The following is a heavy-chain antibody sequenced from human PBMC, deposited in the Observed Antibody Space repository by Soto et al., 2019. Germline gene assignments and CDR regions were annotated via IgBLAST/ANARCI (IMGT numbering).Heavy chain of an antibody. CDR1: GGSFSGYY. Sequence: QVQLQQWGAGLLKPSETLSLTCAVYGGSFSGYYWSWIRQSPGRGLEWIGEINHSGSTNYNPSLKSRVTMSVDTSKSQISLKLDSVTASDTAVYYCARYYDFWSASTRYYFDYWGQGTLVTVSS. CDR3: ARYYDFWSASTRYYFDY. V-gene: IGHV4-34*01. CDR2: INHSGST. D-gene: IGHD3-3*01. J-gene: IGHJ4*02.